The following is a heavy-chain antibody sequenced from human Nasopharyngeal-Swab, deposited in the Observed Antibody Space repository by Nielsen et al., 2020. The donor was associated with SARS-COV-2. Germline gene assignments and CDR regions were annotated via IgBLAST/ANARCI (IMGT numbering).Heavy chain of an antibody. V-gene: IGHV3-11*04. CDR3: ARSHTSITIFGVVTYYGMDV. D-gene: IGHD3-3*01. CDR2: ISSSGNTI. Sequence: GGSLGLSYAASGFTFSDYYMSWIRQAPGKGLEWVSYISSSGNTIYYADSVKGRFTISRDNAKNSLYLQMNSLRAEDTAVYYYARSHTSITIFGVVTYYGMDVWGQGTTVTVSS. J-gene: IGHJ6*02. CDR1: GFTFSDYY.